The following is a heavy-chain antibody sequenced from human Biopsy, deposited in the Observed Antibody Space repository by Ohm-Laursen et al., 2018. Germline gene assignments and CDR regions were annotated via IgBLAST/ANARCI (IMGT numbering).Heavy chain of an antibody. CDR1: GGDINNYY. CDR3: ASVVLGPTNDAFDL. CDR2: VYPGGNT. D-gene: IGHD3-22*01. Sequence: SETLSLTCNVSGGDINNYYWSWMRQPAGKGLEWIGRVYPGGNTNYNPSLKSRVTMSVGTSKKQLSLRLRSVTAADTAMYYCASVVLGPTNDAFDLWGQGTMVVVSS. J-gene: IGHJ3*01. V-gene: IGHV4-4*07.